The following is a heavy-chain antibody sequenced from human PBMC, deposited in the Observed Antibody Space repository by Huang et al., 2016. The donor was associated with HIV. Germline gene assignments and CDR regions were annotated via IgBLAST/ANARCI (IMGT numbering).Heavy chain of an antibody. CDR3: ATKTAGMDI. Sequence: VESGGRSVQPGGSIRLSCVGSTFTFGAYWMSWVRQPPGKGLEWLAHIKQDETEKYYVDSVKGRFNISRDNAKKVLFLEMDALRVEDTAIYFCATKTAGMDIWGQGTTVIVSS. CDR1: TFTFGAYW. J-gene: IGHJ6*02. CDR2: IKQDETEK. V-gene: IGHV3-7*01.